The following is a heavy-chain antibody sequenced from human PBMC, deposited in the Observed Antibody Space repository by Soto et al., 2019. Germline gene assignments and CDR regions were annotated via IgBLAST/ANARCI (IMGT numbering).Heavy chain of an antibody. J-gene: IGHJ4*02. CDR2: ISGSGGST. D-gene: IGHD7-27*01. CDR3: AKAPKLGIPRWEFDD. CDR1: GFTFTSYA. Sequence: PGVSLSLSCAASGFTFTSYAMSWVRQAPGKGLEWVSAISGSGGSTYYADSVKGRFTISRDNSKNTLYLQMNSLRAEDTAVYYCAKAPKLGIPRWEFDDWGQGNLVT. V-gene: IGHV3-23*01.